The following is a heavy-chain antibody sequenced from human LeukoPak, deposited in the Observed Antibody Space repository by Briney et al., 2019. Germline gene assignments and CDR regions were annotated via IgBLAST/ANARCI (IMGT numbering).Heavy chain of an antibody. Sequence: ASVKVSCKASGYTFTSYAMNWVRQAPGQGLEWMGWINTNTGNPTYAQGFTGRFVFSLDTSVSTAYPQISSLKAEDTAVYYCATARPTYYYGSGRPYYFDYWGQGTLVTVSS. J-gene: IGHJ4*02. CDR1: GYTFTSYA. CDR3: ATARPTYYYGSGRPYYFDY. V-gene: IGHV7-4-1*02. CDR2: INTNTGNP. D-gene: IGHD3-10*01.